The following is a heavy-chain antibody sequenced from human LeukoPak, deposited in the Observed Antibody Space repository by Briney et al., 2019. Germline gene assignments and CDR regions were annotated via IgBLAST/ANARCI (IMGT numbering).Heavy chain of an antibody. Sequence: GGSLRLSCAASGFTFSSYSMNWVRQAPGKGLEWVSSISSSSSYIYYADSVKGRFTISRDNAKNSLYLQMNSLRAEDTAVYYCASNSDYYYGSGSYYAEGFDSWGQGTLVTVSS. CDR1: GFTFSSYS. J-gene: IGHJ5*01. V-gene: IGHV3-21*01. CDR2: ISSSSSYI. CDR3: ASNSDYYYGSGSYYAEGFDS. D-gene: IGHD3-10*01.